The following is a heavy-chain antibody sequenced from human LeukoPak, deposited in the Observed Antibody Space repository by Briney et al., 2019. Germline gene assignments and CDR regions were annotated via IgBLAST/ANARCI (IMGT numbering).Heavy chain of an antibody. V-gene: IGHV1-18*01. CDR1: GYTXITYG. CDR2: ISTYDGNT. D-gene: IGHD4-11*01. CDR3: ARALYSNYVRALYYFDF. Sequence: ASVKVSCKASGYTXITYGITGVRQAPGQGLEWMGGISTYDGNTNYAQKFQGRVTMTTDTSTSTAYMELRSLRSDDTAVYYCARALYSNYVRALYYFDFWGQGMLVTVSS. J-gene: IGHJ4*02.